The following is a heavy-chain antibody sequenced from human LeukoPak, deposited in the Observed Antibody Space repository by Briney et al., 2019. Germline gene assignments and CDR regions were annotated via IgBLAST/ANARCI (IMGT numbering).Heavy chain of an antibody. CDR1: GYTFTSYY. Sequence: ASVKVSCKASGYTFTSYYVHWVRQAPGQGLEWLGLINPNGGGTTYAQKFQGRVTMTRDTSTGTVYMELSSLRSEDTAVYYCARAAYSSSWLTTSNDYWGQGPLVTVSS. D-gene: IGHD6-13*01. CDR3: ARAAYSSSWLTTSNDY. J-gene: IGHJ4*02. V-gene: IGHV1-46*01. CDR2: INPNGGGT.